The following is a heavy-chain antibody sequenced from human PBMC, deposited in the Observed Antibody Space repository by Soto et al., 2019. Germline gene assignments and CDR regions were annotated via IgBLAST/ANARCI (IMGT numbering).Heavy chain of an antibody. CDR1: GFTFSSYG. CDR3: ARSAYCGGDCYPYYFDY. CDR2: IWYDGSNK. D-gene: IGHD2-21*02. V-gene: IGHV3-33*01. Sequence: QVQLVESGGGVVQPGRSLRLSCAASGFTFSSYGMHWVRQAPGKGLEWVAVIWYDGSNKYYADSVKGRFTISRDNSKNTLYLQMNSLRAEDTAVYYCARSAYCGGDCYPYYFDYWGQGTLVTDSS. J-gene: IGHJ4*02.